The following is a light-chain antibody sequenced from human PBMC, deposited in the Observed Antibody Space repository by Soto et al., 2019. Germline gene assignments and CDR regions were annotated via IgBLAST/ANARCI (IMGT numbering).Light chain of an antibody. CDR3: SSYTSSRSDGV. Sequence: QSALTQPASVSGSPGQSITISCTGTSSDVGGYNYVSWYQQHPGKAPKLMIYDVSNRPSGVSNRFSGSKSGNTASLTISGLQAEDEADYYCSSYTSSRSDGVFGGGTKVTVL. CDR2: DVS. V-gene: IGLV2-14*01. CDR1: SSDVGGYNY. J-gene: IGLJ2*01.